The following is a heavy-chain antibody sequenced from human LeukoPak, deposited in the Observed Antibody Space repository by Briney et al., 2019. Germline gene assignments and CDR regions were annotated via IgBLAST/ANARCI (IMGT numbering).Heavy chain of an antibody. D-gene: IGHD3-10*01. V-gene: IGHV1-69*13. CDR3: ARDRYYGSGSYSPSSHYFDY. Sequence: ASVKVSCKASGGTFSSYAISWVRQAPGQGLEWMGGIIPIFGTANYAQKFQGRVTITADESTSTAYMELSSLRSEDTAVYYCARDRYYGSGSYSPSSHYFDYWGQGTLVTVSS. CDR1: GGTFSSYA. J-gene: IGHJ4*02. CDR2: IIPIFGTA.